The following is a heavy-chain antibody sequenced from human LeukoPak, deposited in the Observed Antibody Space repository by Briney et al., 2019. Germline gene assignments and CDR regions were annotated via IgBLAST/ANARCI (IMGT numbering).Heavy chain of an antibody. V-gene: IGHV4-34*01. Sequence: SETLSLTCAVYGGSFSGYYWSWIRQPPGKGLEWIGEINHSGSTNYNPSLKSRVTISVDTSKNQFSLKLSPVTAADTAVYYCARGYCSGGSCYSAYYYYYMDVWGKGTTVTVSS. J-gene: IGHJ6*03. CDR2: INHSGST. CDR3: ARGYCSGGSCYSAYYYYYMDV. CDR1: GGSFSGYY. D-gene: IGHD2-15*01.